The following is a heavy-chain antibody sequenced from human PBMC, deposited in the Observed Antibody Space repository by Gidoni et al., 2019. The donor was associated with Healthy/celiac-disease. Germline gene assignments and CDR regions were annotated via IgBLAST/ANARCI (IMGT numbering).Heavy chain of an antibody. V-gene: IGHV3-23*01. CDR3: QGAYYYDSSGFPPEDY. J-gene: IGHJ4*02. D-gene: IGHD3-22*01. CDR1: GFTFSSYA. CDR2: MSGSGGRT. Sequence: VQLFESGGGLVQPGGSLRRSCAASGFTFSSYAMSWVRQAPGKGLEWVSAMSGSGGRTYYADSVKGRFTISRDNSKNTLYLQMNSLRAEDTAVYYCQGAYYYDSSGFPPEDYWGQGTLVTVSS.